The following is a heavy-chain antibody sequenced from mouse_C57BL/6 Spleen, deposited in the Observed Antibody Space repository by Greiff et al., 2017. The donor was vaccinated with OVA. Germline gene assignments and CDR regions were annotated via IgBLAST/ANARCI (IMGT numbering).Heavy chain of an antibody. V-gene: IGHV1-69*01. CDR2: IDPSDSYT. Sequence: QVQLQQPGAELVMPGASVKLSCKASGYTFTSYWMHWVKQRPGQGLEWIGEIDPSDSYTNYNQKFKGKSTLTVDKSSCTAYMQLSSLTSEDSAVYYCARRGDYGSSLYFDYWGQGTTLTVSS. CDR1: GYTFTSYW. CDR3: ARRGDYGSSLYFDY. J-gene: IGHJ2*01. D-gene: IGHD1-1*01.